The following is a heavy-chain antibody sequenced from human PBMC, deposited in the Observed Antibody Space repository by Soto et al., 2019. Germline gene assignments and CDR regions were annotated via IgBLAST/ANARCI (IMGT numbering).Heavy chain of an antibody. CDR1: GFTFSSYG. V-gene: IGHV3-33*01. D-gene: IGHD4-17*01. CDR2: IWYDGSNK. J-gene: IGHJ5*02. Sequence: GGSLRLSCAASGFTFSSYGMHWVRQAPGKGLEWVAVIWYDGSNKYYADSVKGRFTIFRDNSKNTLYLQMNSLRAEDTAVYYCARDITTVTNNWFDPWGQGTLVTVSS. CDR3: ARDITTVTNNWFDP.